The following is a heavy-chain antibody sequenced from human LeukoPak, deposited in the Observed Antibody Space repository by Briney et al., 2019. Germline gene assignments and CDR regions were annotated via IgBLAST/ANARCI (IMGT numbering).Heavy chain of an antibody. J-gene: IGHJ4*02. V-gene: IGHV3-11*04. Sequence: GGSLRLSCAASGFTFSDYYMIWIRQAPGKGLEWVSHISSSGSTIYYADSVKGRFTISRDNAKNSLYLQMNSLRAEDTAVYYCARVVHYDFWSGYHDYWGQGTLVTVSS. CDR1: GFTFSDYY. D-gene: IGHD3-3*01. CDR2: ISSSGSTI. CDR3: ARVVHYDFWSGYHDY.